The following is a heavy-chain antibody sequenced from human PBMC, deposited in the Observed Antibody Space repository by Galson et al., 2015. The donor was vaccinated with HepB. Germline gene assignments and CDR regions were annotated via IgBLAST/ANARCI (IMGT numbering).Heavy chain of an antibody. Sequence: SLRLSCAASGFTFSSYAMHWVRQAPGKGLEWVAVISYDGSNKYYADSVKGRFTISRDNSKNTLYLQMNSLRAEDTAVYYCARDGEFFGSGWYEDYWGQGTLVTVSS. CDR3: ARDGEFFGSGWYEDY. CDR2: ISYDGSNK. CDR1: GFTFSSYA. D-gene: IGHD6-19*01. J-gene: IGHJ4*02. V-gene: IGHV3-30*04.